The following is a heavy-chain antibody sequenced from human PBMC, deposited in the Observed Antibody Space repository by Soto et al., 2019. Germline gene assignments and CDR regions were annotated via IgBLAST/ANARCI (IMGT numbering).Heavy chain of an antibody. Sequence: GGSLRLSCAASGFTFSSYEMNWVRQAPGKGLEWVSYISSSGSTIYYADSVKGRFTISRDNAKNSLYLQMNSLRAEDTAVYYCARDEGDGGYEGHYYYYYGMDVWGQGTTVTVSS. D-gene: IGHD5-12*01. V-gene: IGHV3-48*03. J-gene: IGHJ6*02. CDR1: GFTFSSYE. CDR3: ARDEGDGGYEGHYYYYYGMDV. CDR2: ISSSGSTI.